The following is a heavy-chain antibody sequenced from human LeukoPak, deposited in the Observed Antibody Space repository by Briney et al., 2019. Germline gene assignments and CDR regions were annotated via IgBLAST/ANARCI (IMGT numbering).Heavy chain of an antibody. CDR2: IHDSGST. CDR3: ARLTIRDDAFDI. D-gene: IGHD3-10*01. J-gene: IGHJ3*02. Sequence: SETLSLTCTVSGRSISSDYWSWIRQPPGKGLEWIGNIHDSGSTNYNPSLKSRVTMSVDTSKNQFSLKLTSVTAADTAVYYCARLTIRDDAFDIWGQGTMVTVSS. V-gene: IGHV4-59*12. CDR1: GRSISSDY.